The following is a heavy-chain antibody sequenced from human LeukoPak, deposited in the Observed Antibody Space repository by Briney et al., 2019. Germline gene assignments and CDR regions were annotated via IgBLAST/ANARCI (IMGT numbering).Heavy chain of an antibody. Sequence: SETLSLTCAGQGGSFNGYYCNWIRQAPGKGLEWIGEINQSGNINYSPYLKSRVSMSVETSKNQFSFNLIYLTAAGTAVCYCVRRSEYCYSSGVNYWGRGTLVSVSS. CDR1: GGSFNGYY. D-gene: IGHD2-15*01. J-gene: IGHJ4*02. CDR3: VRRSEYCYSSGVNY. V-gene: IGHV4-34*01. CDR2: INQSGNI.